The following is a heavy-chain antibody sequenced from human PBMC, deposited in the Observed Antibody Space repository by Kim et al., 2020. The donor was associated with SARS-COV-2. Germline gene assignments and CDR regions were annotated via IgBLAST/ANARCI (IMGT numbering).Heavy chain of an antibody. J-gene: IGHJ4*02. V-gene: IGHV3-21*01. Sequence: GGSLRLSCAASGFTFSSYSMNWVRQAPGKGLEWVSSISSSSSYIYYADSVKGRFTISRDNAKNSLYLQMNSLRAEDTAVYYCAREGNELSGYYKYYFDYWGQGTLVTVSS. CDR1: GFTFSSYS. CDR2: ISSSSSYI. CDR3: AREGNELSGYYKYYFDY. D-gene: IGHD3-22*01.